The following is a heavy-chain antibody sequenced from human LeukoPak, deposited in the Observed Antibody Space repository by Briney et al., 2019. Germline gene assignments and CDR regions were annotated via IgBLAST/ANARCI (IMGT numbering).Heavy chain of an antibody. CDR3: AKRGVVIRVILVGFHKEAYYFDS. D-gene: IGHD3-22*01. V-gene: IGHV3-23*01. CDR2: ISDSGGRK. Sequence: PGGSLRLSCAVSGITLSNYGMNWVRQAPGKGLEWVAGISDSGGRKKYADSVKGRFTISRDNSKNTLYLQMNSLRAEDTAVYFCAKRGVVIRVILVGFHKEAYYFDSWGQGALVTVSS. J-gene: IGHJ4*02. CDR1: GITLSNYG.